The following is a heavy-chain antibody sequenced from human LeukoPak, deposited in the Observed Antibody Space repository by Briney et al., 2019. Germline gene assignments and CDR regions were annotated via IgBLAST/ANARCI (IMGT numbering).Heavy chain of an antibody. V-gene: IGHV4-59*01. J-gene: IGHJ5*02. CDR1: GGSISSYY. CDR3: ARDRSYGYLNWFDP. D-gene: IGHD5-18*01. Sequence: SETLSLTCTVSGGSISSYYWSWIRQPPGKGLEWIGYIYYSGSTNYNPSLESRVTISVDTSKNQLSLKLSSVTAADTAVYYCARDRSYGYLNWFDPWGQGTLVTVSS. CDR2: IYYSGST.